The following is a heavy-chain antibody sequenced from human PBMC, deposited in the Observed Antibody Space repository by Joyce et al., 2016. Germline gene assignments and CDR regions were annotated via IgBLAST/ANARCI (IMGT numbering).Heavy chain of an antibody. CDR2: TYYRSKWND. CDR3: ARGVRNAFDI. V-gene: IGHV6-1*01. CDR1: GDSVTSNSVA. Sequence: QVQLQQSGPGLVKPSQTLSLTCAISGDSVTSNSVAWNWIRQSPSRGLEWLGRTYYRSKWNDDYAVSVKSRIIINPDTSENQFSLQLNSVTPEDTAVYYCARGVRNAFDIWGQGTVVIVSS. J-gene: IGHJ3*02.